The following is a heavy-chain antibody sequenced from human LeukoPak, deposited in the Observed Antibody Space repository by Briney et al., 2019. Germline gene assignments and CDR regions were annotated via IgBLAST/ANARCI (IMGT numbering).Heavy chain of an antibody. CDR1: GGSFSGYY. CDR2: INHSGST. CDR3: ARGANYYDSSGYSATFDY. Sequence: SSETLSLTCAVYGGSFSGYYWSWIRQPPGKGLEWIGEINHSGSTKNSPSLKSRVTISVDTSKNQFSLKLRSVTAADTAVYYCARGANYYDSSGYSATFDYWGQGTLVTVSS. V-gene: IGHV4-34*01. J-gene: IGHJ4*02. D-gene: IGHD3-22*01.